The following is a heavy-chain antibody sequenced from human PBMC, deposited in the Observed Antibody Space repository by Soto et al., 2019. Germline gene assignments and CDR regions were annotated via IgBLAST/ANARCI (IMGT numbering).Heavy chain of an antibody. CDR2: ISGSGGST. CDR1: GFTFSSYA. CDR3: AKSRNYYDSSGYYYDFDY. Sequence: GGSLRLSCAASGFTFSSYAMSWVRQAPGKGLEWVSAISGSGGSTYYADSVKGRFTISRDNSKNTLYLQMNSLRAEDTAVYYCAKSRNYYDSSGYYYDFDYWGQGTLVTVSS. J-gene: IGHJ4*02. D-gene: IGHD3-22*01. V-gene: IGHV3-23*01.